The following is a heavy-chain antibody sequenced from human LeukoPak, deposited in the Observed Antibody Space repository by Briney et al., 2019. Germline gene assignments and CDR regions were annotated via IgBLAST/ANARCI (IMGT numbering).Heavy chain of an antibody. CDR1: GYTFTGYY. J-gene: IGHJ4*02. Sequence: ASVKVSCKASGYTFTGYYMHWVRQAPGQGLEWMGWIGAYNGNTNYAQKLQGRVTMTTDTSTSTAYMELRSLRSDDTAVYYCARGPPTYYYDSSGSHFDYWGQGTLVTVSS. CDR2: IGAYNGNT. CDR3: ARGPPTYYYDSSGSHFDY. V-gene: IGHV1-18*04. D-gene: IGHD3-22*01.